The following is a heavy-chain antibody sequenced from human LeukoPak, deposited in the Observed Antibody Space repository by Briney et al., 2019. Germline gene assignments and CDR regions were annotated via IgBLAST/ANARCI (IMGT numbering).Heavy chain of an antibody. CDR2: IYTSGST. Sequence: SETLSLTCTVSGDSISTGSYYWSWIRQPAGRGLEWIGRIYTSGSTKYNPSLKSRVTISVDTSKNQFSLKLSSVTAADTAVYYCARGRRTMVRGVINWFDPWGQGTLVTVSS. D-gene: IGHD3-10*01. J-gene: IGHJ5*02. CDR1: GDSISTGSYY. CDR3: ARGRRTMVRGVINWFDP. V-gene: IGHV4-61*02.